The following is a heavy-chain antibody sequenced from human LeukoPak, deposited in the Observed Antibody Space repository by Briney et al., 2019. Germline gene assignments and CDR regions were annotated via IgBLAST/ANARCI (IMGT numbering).Heavy chain of an antibody. J-gene: IGHJ6*03. CDR2: ISSGGSTI. Sequence: GGSLRLSCAASGFTFSDYYMSWIRQAPGKGLEWVSYISSGGSTIYYADSVKGRFTISRDNAKNSLYLQMNSLRAEDTAVYYCARVCRDYGELGYYYYYMDVWGKGTTVTVSS. D-gene: IGHD3-10*01. CDR3: ARVCRDYGELGYYYYYMDV. V-gene: IGHV3-11*04. CDR1: GFTFSDYY.